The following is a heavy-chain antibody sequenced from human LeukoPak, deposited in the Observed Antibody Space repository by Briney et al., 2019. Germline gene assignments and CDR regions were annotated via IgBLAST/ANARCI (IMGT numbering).Heavy chain of an antibody. CDR2: IRSTGSPI. Sequence: GGSLRLSCAASEFNFSDYYMCWIRQAPGKGLEWVAFIRSTGSPISYADSVKGRLTISRDNTKSSMYLQMNSLTAADTAVYYCARGADDGFDLWGPGTMVTVSS. J-gene: IGHJ3*01. V-gene: IGHV3-11*04. CDR3: ARGADDGFDL. CDR1: EFNFSDYY.